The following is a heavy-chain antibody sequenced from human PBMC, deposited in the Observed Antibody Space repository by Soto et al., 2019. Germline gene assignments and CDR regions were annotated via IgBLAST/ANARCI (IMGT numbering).Heavy chain of an antibody. D-gene: IGHD5-18*01. J-gene: IGHJ4*02. CDR3: AKGVGLWGYSYGYYFDY. Sequence: HPGGSLRLSCAASGFTFSSYAMSWVRQAPGKGLEWVSAISGSGGSTYYADSVKGRFTISRDNSKNTLYLQMNSLRAEDTAVYYCAKGVGLWGYSYGYYFDYWGQGTLVTVSS. V-gene: IGHV3-23*01. CDR1: GFTFSSYA. CDR2: ISGSGGST.